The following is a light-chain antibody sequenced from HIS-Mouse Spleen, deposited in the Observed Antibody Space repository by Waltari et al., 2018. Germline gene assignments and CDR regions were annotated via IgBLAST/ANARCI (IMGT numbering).Light chain of an antibody. Sequence: SYELTQPPSVSVSPGQTARITCSGDALPKKYAYWYQQKSGQAPVLVIYEDSKRPSGIPEGFSGSNSGNTATLTISRVEAGDEADYYCQVWDSSSDHVVFGGGTKLTVL. CDR3: QVWDSSSDHVV. CDR2: EDS. V-gene: IGLV3-10*01. J-gene: IGLJ2*01. CDR1: ALPKKY.